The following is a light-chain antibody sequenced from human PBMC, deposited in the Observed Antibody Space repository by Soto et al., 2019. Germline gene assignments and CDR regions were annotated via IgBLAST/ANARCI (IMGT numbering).Light chain of an antibody. CDR1: QSISDT. J-gene: IGKJ1*01. CDR3: QQYGSSAS. CDR2: SAS. V-gene: IGKV3-15*01. Sequence: EIVMTQSPATLSVSPGGRATLSCRASQSISDTLAWYQHKPGQAPRLLIYSASRGATGFPARFSGSGSGTDFTLTISSLQAEDFAVYYCQQYGSSASFGQGTKVDIK.